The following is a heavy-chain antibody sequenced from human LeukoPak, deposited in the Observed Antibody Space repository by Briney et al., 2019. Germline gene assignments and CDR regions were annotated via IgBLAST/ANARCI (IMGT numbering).Heavy chain of an antibody. J-gene: IGHJ4*02. CDR1: GVTFTDYA. Sequence: GGSLRLSCAASGVTFTDYAMSWVRQTPGKGLEWVATLSGGVDTTYYANSVRGRFTISTDNSKNTLDLQMNSLRAADTPTYNCAKATLRTCRAARCYHFDNWGQGALVTVSS. D-gene: IGHD2-15*01. V-gene: IGHV3-23*01. CDR2: LSGGVDTT. CDR3: AKATLRTCRAARCYHFDN.